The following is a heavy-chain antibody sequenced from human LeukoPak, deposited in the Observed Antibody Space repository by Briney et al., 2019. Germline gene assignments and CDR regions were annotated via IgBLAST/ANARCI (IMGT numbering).Heavy chain of an antibody. V-gene: IGHV3-48*01. J-gene: IGHJ3*02. CDR1: GFTFSSYS. D-gene: IGHD1-26*01. CDR3: ARDLREDYSGSYRDDAFDI. Sequence: PGGSLRLSCAASGFTFSSYSMNWVRQAPGKGLEWVSYISSSSSTIYYADSVKGRFTISRDNAKNSLYLQMNSLRAEDTAVYYCARDLREDYSGSYRDDAFDIWGQGTMVTVSS. CDR2: ISSSSSTI.